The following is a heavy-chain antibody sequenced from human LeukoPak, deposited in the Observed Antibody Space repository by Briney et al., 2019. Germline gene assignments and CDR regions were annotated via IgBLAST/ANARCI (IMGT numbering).Heavy chain of an antibody. D-gene: IGHD3-10*01. V-gene: IGHV3-23*01. CDR3: AKDAGHYYYYGMDV. Sequence: GGSLRLSCAASGFTFSDYYMSWVRQAPGKGLEWVSAISGSGGSTYYADSVKGRFTISRDNSKNTLYLQMNSLRAEDTAVYYCAKDAGHYYYYGMDVWGQGTTVTVSS. J-gene: IGHJ6*02. CDR1: GFTFSDYY. CDR2: ISGSGGST.